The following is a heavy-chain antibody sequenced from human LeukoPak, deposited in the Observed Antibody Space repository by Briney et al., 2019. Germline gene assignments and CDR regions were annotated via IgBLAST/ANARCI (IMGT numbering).Heavy chain of an antibody. J-gene: IGHJ3*02. Sequence: SETLSLTCTVSGGSISSSNYYWGWIRQPPGKGLEWIGSFYYSGTTYYNPSLKSRVTISVDTSKNQFSLKLSSVTAADTAMYYCARHGHTYCSSTSCYTGAFDIWGQGTMVTVSS. CDR2: FYYSGTT. CDR3: ARHGHTYCSSTSCYTGAFDI. CDR1: GGSISSSNYY. D-gene: IGHD2-2*02. V-gene: IGHV4-39*07.